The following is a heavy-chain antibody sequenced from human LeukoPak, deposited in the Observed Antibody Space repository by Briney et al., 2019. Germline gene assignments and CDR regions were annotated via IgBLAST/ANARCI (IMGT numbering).Heavy chain of an antibody. CDR3: ARRTNYDFDC. V-gene: IGHV3-21*01. Sequence: GGSLTLSCAASGFTFSRYTMNWVRQAPGKGLEWVSSISSSGNYIYYADSLKGRFTISRDNAKNSLFLQINSLRAEDTAIYYCARRTNYDFDCWGQGTLVAVSS. J-gene: IGHJ4*02. D-gene: IGHD2-8*01. CDR1: GFTFSRYT. CDR2: ISSSGNYI.